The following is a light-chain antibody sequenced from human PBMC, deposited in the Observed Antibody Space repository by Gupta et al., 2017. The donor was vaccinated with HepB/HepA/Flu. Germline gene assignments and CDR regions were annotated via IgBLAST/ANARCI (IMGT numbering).Light chain of an antibody. CDR3: QQSYDVPPT. CDR1: QSIGSH. V-gene: IGKV1-39*01. Sequence: DIQMTQSPSSLSASVGDRVTITCRASQSIGSHLNWYQQKPGKAPKLLLFATSTLGSGVSSRISGSGSGTDFTLTITSLQPEDFATYYCQQSYDVPPTVGQGTKVEIK. CDR2: ATS. J-gene: IGKJ1*01.